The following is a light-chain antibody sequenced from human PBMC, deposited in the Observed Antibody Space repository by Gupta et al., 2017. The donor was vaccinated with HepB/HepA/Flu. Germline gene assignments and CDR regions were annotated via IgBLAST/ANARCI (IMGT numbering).Light chain of an antibody. V-gene: IGKV2-28*01. CDR3: KQDLQFPYI. Sequence: IVMTQSLFSLPVTPRAPSSISCRSSRNLRHSNGNNYLEWYLQKPGQSPQLLIHLGSSRASGVPDRFSGSGSGTDYTLKISSVEAEDVGVYYCKQDLQFPYIFGQGTKLEIK. J-gene: IGKJ2*01. CDR1: RNLRHSNGNNY. CDR2: LGS.